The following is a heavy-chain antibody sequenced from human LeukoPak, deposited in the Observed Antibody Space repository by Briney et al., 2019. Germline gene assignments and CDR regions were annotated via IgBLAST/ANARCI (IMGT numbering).Heavy chain of an antibody. CDR1: DASFSSNTYY. Sequence: SETLSLTYTVSDASFSSNTYYWGWIRQPPGKGLEWIGSAFNNEGTYYSPSLRRRVTISRDTSKKQLSLRLSSLTAADTAVYYCARTQHCSSTSCPHGLDSWGQGTLVTVSS. J-gene: IGHJ4*02. D-gene: IGHD2-2*01. CDR2: AFNNEGT. V-gene: IGHV4-39*07. CDR3: ARTQHCSSTSCPHGLDS.